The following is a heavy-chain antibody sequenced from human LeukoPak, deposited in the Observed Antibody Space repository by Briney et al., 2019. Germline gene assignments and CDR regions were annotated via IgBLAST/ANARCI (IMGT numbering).Heavy chain of an antibody. CDR2: MYNTGST. CDR3: ARESNIVVVPAAIMYNWFDP. Sequence: SETLSLTCTVSGGSISSYHWTWMRQAPGKGLEWIGYMYNTGSTNYNPSLKSRVTISVDTSKNQFSLKLSSVTAADTAVYYCARESNIVVVPAAIMYNWFDPWGQGTLVTVSS. J-gene: IGHJ5*02. V-gene: IGHV4-59*01. CDR1: GGSISSYH. D-gene: IGHD2-2*02.